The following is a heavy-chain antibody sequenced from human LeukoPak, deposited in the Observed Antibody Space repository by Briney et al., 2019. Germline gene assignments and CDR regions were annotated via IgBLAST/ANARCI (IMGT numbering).Heavy chain of an antibody. CDR3: ARGPGGAAMPTYFDY. CDR2: INPSGGST. J-gene: IGHJ4*02. V-gene: IGHV1-46*01. D-gene: IGHD2-2*01. Sequence: ASVKVSCKASGYTFTSYYMHWVRQAPGQGLEWMGIINPSGGSTSYAQKFQGRVTMTRDTSTSTVYMELSSLRSEDTAVYYCARGPGGAAMPTYFDYWGQGTLVTVSS. CDR1: GYTFTSYY.